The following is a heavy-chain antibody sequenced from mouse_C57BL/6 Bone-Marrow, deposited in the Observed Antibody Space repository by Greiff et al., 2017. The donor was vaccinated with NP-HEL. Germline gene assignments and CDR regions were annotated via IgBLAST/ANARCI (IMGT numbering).Heavy chain of an antibody. CDR3: ARASYRGAMDD. D-gene: IGHD6-1*01. V-gene: IGHV3-5*01. CDR1: GISITTGNYR. CDR2: LYYSGTI. Sequence: EVQLQQSGPGLVKPSQTVFLTCTVTGISITTGNYRWSWIRPFPGHKLEWIGYLYYSGTISNNPFLTSRTTITNDTPKNQFFLEMNALTAEDTATYYCARASYRGAMDDWGQGTSVTVAS. J-gene: IGHJ4*01.